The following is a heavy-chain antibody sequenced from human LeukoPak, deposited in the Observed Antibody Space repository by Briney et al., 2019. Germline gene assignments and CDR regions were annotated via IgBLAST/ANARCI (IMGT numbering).Heavy chain of an antibody. CDR2: IYPGDSDT. CDR3: ARTRIAAAGEDAFDI. Sequence: GESLKISCKGSGYSFTSYWIGWVRQMPGKGLEWMGIIYPGDSDTRYSPSFQGQVTISADKSISTAYLQWSSLKASDTAMYYCARTRIAAAGEDAFDIWGQGTMVTVSS. CDR1: GYSFTSYW. J-gene: IGHJ3*02. D-gene: IGHD6-13*01. V-gene: IGHV5-51*01.